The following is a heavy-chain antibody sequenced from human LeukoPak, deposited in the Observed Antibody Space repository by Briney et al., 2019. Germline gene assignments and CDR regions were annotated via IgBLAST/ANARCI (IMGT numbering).Heavy chain of an antibody. J-gene: IGHJ4*02. D-gene: IGHD4-17*01. CDR1: GYTFTSYY. Sequence: ASVKVSCKASGYTFTSYYMHWVRQAPGQGLEWMGIINPSGGSTSYAQKFQGRVTMTRDTSTSTVYMELSSLRSEDTAVYYCATEGPGDYAVWYWGQGTLATVSS. V-gene: IGHV1-46*01. CDR3: ATEGPGDYAVWY. CDR2: INPSGGST.